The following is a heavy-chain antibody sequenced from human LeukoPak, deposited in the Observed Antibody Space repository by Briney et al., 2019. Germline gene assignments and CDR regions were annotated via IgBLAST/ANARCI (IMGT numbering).Heavy chain of an antibody. V-gene: IGHV3-23*01. CDR2: ISGSGGST. D-gene: IGHD2-2*01. CDR1: GFTFSSYA. CDR3: AKWDCSSTSCPFGY. Sequence: GESLRLSCAASGFTFSSYAMSWVRQAPGKGLEWVSAISGSGGSTYYADSVKGRFTISRDNSKNTLYLQMNSLRAEDTAVYYCAKWDCSSTSCPFGYWGQGTLVTVSS. J-gene: IGHJ4*02.